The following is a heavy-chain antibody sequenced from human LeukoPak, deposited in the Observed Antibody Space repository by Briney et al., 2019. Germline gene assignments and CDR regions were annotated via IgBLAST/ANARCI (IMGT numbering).Heavy chain of an antibody. CDR3: ARTVDTAMALDY. D-gene: IGHD5-18*01. CDR1: GGTFSSYA. CDR2: IIPIFGTA. Sequence: ASVKVSCKASGGTFSSYAVSWVRQAPGQGLEWMGGIIPIFGTANYAQKFQGRVTITADESTSTAYMELSSVRSEDTAVYYCARTVDTAMALDYWGQGTLVTVSS. J-gene: IGHJ4*02. V-gene: IGHV1-69*13.